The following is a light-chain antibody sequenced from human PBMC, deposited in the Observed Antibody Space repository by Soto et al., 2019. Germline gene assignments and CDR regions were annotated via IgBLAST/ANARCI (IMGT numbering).Light chain of an antibody. J-gene: IGKJ4*01. Sequence: EIVMTQSPATLSVSPGERATLSCRASQSVSSNLAWYQQKPGQPVRLLIYGASTRATGIPARFSGSGSGTEFTLTISSLQSEDFAVYYCQQFNNWPLTFGGGTKVEIK. CDR3: QQFNNWPLT. CDR2: GAS. V-gene: IGKV3-15*01. CDR1: QSVSSN.